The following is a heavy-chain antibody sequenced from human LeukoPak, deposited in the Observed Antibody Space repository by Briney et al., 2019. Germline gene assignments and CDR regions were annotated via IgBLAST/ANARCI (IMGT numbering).Heavy chain of an antibody. J-gene: IGHJ4*02. CDR3: AREVSEGFDF. V-gene: IGHV3-21*01. D-gene: IGHD3-22*01. Sequence: GGSLRLSCAASGFTFSSYSMNWIRQAPGKGLEWVSSFGTRSTSIYHAGSVKGRFAISRDNAKNSLYLQMNSLRAEDTALYYCAREVSEGFDFWGQGTLVTVSS. CDR1: GFTFSSYS. CDR2: FGTRSTSI.